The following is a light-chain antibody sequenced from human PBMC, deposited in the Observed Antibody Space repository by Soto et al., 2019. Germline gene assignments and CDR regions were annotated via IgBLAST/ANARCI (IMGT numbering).Light chain of an antibody. Sequence: AIQLTQSPSSLSASVGDRVTITCRASQGIRNDLGWYQQKPGKAPKLLIYAASSLQSGVPSRFSGSASGTDFTLAISSLQPEDFATYYCLQDYSYPWTFGQGTKVEIK. V-gene: IGKV1-6*01. CDR2: AAS. CDR3: LQDYSYPWT. CDR1: QGIRND. J-gene: IGKJ1*01.